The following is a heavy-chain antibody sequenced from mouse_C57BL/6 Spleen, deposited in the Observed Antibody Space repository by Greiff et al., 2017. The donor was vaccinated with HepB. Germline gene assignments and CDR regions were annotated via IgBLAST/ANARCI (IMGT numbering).Heavy chain of an antibody. D-gene: IGHD1-1*01. CDR2: IRSKSNNYAT. CDR3: VRHEDYGSLYYAMDY. V-gene: IGHV10-1*01. J-gene: IGHJ4*01. Sequence: EVKVVESGGGLVQPKGSLKLSCAASGFSFNTYAMNWVRQAPGKGLEWVARIRSKSNNYATYYADSVKDRFTISRDDSESMLYLQMNNLKTEDTAMYYCVRHEDYGSLYYAMDYWGQGTSVTVSS. CDR1: GFSFNTYA.